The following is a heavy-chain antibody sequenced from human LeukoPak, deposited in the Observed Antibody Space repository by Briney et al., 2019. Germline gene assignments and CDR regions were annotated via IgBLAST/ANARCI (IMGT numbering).Heavy chain of an antibody. D-gene: IGHD5-24*01. Sequence: GGSLRLSCAASGFTFSNYPMNWVRQAPGKGLEWVSYIGSGGSPIYYADSVRGRFSISRDNSKNTLYLQMNSLRAEDTAVYYCANDRDGYNRRSYYYGMDVWGQGTTATVSS. J-gene: IGHJ6*02. CDR2: IGSGGSPI. V-gene: IGHV3-48*01. CDR1: GFTFSNYP. CDR3: ANDRDGYNRRSYYYGMDV.